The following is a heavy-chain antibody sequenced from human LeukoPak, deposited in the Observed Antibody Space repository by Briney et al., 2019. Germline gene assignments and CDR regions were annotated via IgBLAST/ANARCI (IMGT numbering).Heavy chain of an antibody. CDR1: GGSISSSSYY. Sequence: SETLSLTCTVYGGSISSSSYYWGWIRQPPGKGLEWIGSIYYSGSTYYSPSLKSRVTISVDTSKNQFSLKLSSVTAADTAVYYCARCGYYDFWSGYNPATFDYWGQGTLVTVSS. CDR2: IYYSGST. V-gene: IGHV4-39*01. J-gene: IGHJ4*02. CDR3: ARCGYYDFWSGYNPATFDY. D-gene: IGHD3-3*01.